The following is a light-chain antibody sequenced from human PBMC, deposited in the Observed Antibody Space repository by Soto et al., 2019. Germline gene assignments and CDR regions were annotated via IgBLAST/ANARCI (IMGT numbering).Light chain of an antibody. CDR1: QSVTRNF. J-gene: IGKJ5*01. CDR3: YQYGSSPTT. V-gene: IGKV3-20*01. Sequence: EIVLTQSPGTLSLSPGERATLSCRARQSVTRNFVAWYQQGPGQSPRLLMLAPSSRATGIPDRFTCSGSGTDFTLTISSLEPEDCAMYYCYQYGSSPTTFGQGTRLEI. CDR2: APS.